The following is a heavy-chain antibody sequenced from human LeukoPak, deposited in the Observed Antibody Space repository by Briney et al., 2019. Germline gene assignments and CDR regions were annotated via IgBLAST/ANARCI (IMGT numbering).Heavy chain of an antibody. V-gene: IGHV1-2*06. J-gene: IGHJ4*02. CDR1: GYTFTDDY. D-gene: IGHD1-26*01. CDR2: INPNSGGT. CDR3: ARDNGLGATVGDY. Sequence: ASVKVSCKASGYTFTDDYIHWVRQAPGQGLEWMGRINPNSGGTKYAQNFQGRVTMTRDTSISTAYMELSRLRSDDTAVYYCARDNGLGATVGDYWGQGTLVTVSS.